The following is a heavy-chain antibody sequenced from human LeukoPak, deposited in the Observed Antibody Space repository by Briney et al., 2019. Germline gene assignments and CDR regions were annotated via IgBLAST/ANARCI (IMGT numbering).Heavy chain of an antibody. CDR1: GGSFSGYY. CDR3: ARGYTAMIDY. V-gene: IGHV4-34*01. Sequence: PSETLSLTCAVYGGSFSGYYWSWIRQPPGKGLEWIGEINHSGSTNYNPSLKSRVTISVDTSKNQFSLKLSSVTAADTAVYYCARGYTAMIDYWGQGTLVTVSS. D-gene: IGHD5-18*01. J-gene: IGHJ4*02. CDR2: INHSGST.